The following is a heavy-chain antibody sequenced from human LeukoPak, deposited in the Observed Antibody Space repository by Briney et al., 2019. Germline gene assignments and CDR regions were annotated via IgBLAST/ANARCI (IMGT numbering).Heavy chain of an antibody. CDR3: ARGDSSGWYPFDY. CDR1: GGSISSYY. V-gene: IGHV4-59*01. J-gene: IGHJ4*02. D-gene: IGHD6-19*01. CDR2: IYYSGST. Sequence: SETLSLTCTVSGGSISSYYWSWIRQPPGKGLEWIGYIYYSGSTNYNPSLKSRVTISVGTSKNQFSLKLSSVTAAGTAVYYCARGDSSGWYPFDYWGQGTLVTVSS.